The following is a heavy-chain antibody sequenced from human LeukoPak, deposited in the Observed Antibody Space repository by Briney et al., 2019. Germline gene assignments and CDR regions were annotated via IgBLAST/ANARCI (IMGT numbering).Heavy chain of an antibody. CDR1: GGSISSYY. Sequence: SETLSLTCTVSGGSISSYYWSWIRQPPGKGPEWIGYIYYSGSTNYNPSLKSRVTISVDTSKNQFSLKLSSVTAADTAVYYCASRHCSGGSCYFDYWGQGTLVTVSP. CDR3: ASRHCSGGSCYFDY. J-gene: IGHJ4*02. V-gene: IGHV4-59*08. CDR2: IYYSGST. D-gene: IGHD2-15*01.